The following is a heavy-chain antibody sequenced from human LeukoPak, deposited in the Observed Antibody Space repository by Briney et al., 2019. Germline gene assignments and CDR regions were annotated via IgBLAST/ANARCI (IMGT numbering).Heavy chain of an antibody. Sequence: GESLKISCKGSRYSFTNYWIGWVRQMPGKGLEWMGIIYPGDSDTRYSPSFQGQVTISADKPVSTTYLQWSSLKASDTAMYYCAASTYGSGSYVGFDSWGQGTLVSVSS. CDR2: IYPGDSDT. D-gene: IGHD3-10*01. CDR3: AASTYGSGSYVGFDS. J-gene: IGHJ4*02. V-gene: IGHV5-51*04. CDR1: RYSFTNYW.